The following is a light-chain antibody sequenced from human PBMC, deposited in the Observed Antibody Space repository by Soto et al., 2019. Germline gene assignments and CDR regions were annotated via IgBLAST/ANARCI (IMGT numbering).Light chain of an antibody. Sequence: QSALTQPRSVSGSPGQSVTISCTGTSSDVGGYNYVYWYQQHPGKAPKLMIYDVSKRPSGVPDRFSGSKSGNTASLTISGLQAEDEADYYCCSYAGSYTPVLGGGTKVTVL. V-gene: IGLV2-11*01. CDR2: DVS. J-gene: IGLJ2*01. CDR1: SSDVGGYNY. CDR3: CSYAGSYTPV.